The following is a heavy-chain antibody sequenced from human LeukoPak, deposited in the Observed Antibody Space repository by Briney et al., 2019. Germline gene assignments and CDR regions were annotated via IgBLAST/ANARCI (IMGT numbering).Heavy chain of an antibody. V-gene: IGHV4-39*07. CDR2: IYYSGST. J-gene: IGHJ4*02. Sequence: PSETLSLTCTVSGGSISSSSYYWGWIRQPPGRGLEWIGSIYYSGSTYYNPSLNSRVTISVDTSKNQFSLKLSSVTAADTAVYYCASDPGRGTAMDHYFDYWGQGTLVIVSS. D-gene: IGHD5-18*01. CDR3: ASDPGRGTAMDHYFDY. CDR1: GGSISSSSYY.